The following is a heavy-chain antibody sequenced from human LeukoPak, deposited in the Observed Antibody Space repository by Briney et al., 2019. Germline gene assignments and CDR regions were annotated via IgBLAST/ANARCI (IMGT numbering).Heavy chain of an antibody. CDR3: AKSVSQAGAYYSDY. Sequence: GGSLRLSCAASGFTFSSYGMHWVRQAPGKGLEWVAVISYDGSNKYYADSVKGRFTISRDNSKNTLYLQMNSLRAEDTAVYYCAKSVSQAGAYYSDYWGQGTLVTVSS. CDR2: ISYDGSNK. CDR1: GFTFSSYG. D-gene: IGHD1-14*01. V-gene: IGHV3-30-3*02. J-gene: IGHJ4*02.